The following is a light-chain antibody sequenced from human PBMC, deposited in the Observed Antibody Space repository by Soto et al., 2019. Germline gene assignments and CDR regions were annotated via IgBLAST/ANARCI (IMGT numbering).Light chain of an antibody. CDR2: GAS. Sequence: EIVLTQAPGTLSLSRGERATLSCRASQTVSSVRLAWFQQKPGQAPRLLIYGASSRAPGIPDRFSGSGSETDFTLTITRLESEDFAVYSCHQYGSSPWTFGQGTRWIS. J-gene: IGKJ1*01. CDR3: HQYGSSPWT. V-gene: IGKV3-20*01. CDR1: QTVSSVR.